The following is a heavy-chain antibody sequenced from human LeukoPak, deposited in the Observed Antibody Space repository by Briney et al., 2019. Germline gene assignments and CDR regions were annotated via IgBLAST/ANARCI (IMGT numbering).Heavy chain of an antibody. CDR1: GYTFTSYD. CDR2: IIPIFGTA. V-gene: IGHV1-69*13. J-gene: IGHJ6*02. D-gene: IGHD5-18*01. CDR3: ASQSGYSYGFPNYYYGMDV. Sequence: SVKVSCKASGYTFTSYDINWMRQATGQGLEWMGGIIPIFGTANYAQKFQGRVTITADESTSTAYMELSSLRSEDTAVYYCASQSGYSYGFPNYYYGMDVWGQGTTVTVSS.